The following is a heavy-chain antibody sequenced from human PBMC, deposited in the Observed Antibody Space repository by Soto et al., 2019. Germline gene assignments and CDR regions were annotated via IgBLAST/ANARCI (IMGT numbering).Heavy chain of an antibody. Sequence: PGGSLRLSCAASGFTFSSYGMHWVRQAPGKGLEWVAVIWYDGSNKYYADSVKGRFTISRDNSKNTLYLQMNSLRAEDTAVYYCARDGSDTMVAYYFDYWGQGTLVTVSS. CDR1: GFTFSSYG. D-gene: IGHD3-10*01. J-gene: IGHJ4*02. V-gene: IGHV3-33*01. CDR3: ARDGSDTMVAYYFDY. CDR2: IWYDGSNK.